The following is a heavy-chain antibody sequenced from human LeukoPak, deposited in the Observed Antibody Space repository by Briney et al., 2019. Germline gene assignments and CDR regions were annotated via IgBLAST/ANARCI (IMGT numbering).Heavy chain of an antibody. D-gene: IGHD3-9*01. J-gene: IGHJ4*02. Sequence: ASVKVSFKTSGYTFTICYIHLVREAPGQGLELMGIINPSGGSTSYAQKFQGRVSMTMDTATSTVYMELRSLRSDDTAVYYCARGFYYDILTGYYTMRGYFDYWGQGTLVTVSS. CDR1: GYTFTICY. V-gene: IGHV1-46*01. CDR3: ARGFYYDILTGYYTMRGYFDY. CDR2: INPSGGST.